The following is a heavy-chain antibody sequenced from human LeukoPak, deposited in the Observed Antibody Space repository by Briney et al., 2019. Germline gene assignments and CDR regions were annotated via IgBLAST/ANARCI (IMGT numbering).Heavy chain of an antibody. V-gene: IGHV4-34*01. CDR2: INHSGST. J-gene: IGHJ4*02. Sequence: SETLSLTCAVYGGSFSGYYWSWIRQPPGKGLEWIGEINHSGSTNYNPSLKSRVTISVDTSKNQFSLKLSSVTAADTAVYYCARDKWTTVTPGDYWGQGTLVTVSS. CDR3: ARDKWTTVTPGDY. D-gene: IGHD4-17*01. CDR1: GGSFSGYY.